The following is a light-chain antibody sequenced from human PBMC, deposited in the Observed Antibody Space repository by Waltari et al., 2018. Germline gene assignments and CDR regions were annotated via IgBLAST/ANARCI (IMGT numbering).Light chain of an antibody. Sequence: VLTQSPGTLSLSPGERVTLSCRASQSLTKRYLAWYQQKPGQAPRLLISGASSRAAGIPDRFSGSGSGTDFTLTISRLEPEDFAVYYCQQYGSSILYTFGQGTKLEIK. CDR2: GAS. J-gene: IGKJ2*01. V-gene: IGKV3-20*01. CDR1: QSLTKRY. CDR3: QQYGSSILYT.